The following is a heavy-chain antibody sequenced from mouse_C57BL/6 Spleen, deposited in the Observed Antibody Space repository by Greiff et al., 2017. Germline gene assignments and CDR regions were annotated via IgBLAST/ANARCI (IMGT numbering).Heavy chain of an antibody. D-gene: IGHD5-2*01. CDR3: ANLDEYAADWDFEV. V-gene: IGHV1-69*01. CDR2: LDPSDSFT. Sequence: QVQLQQSGAELVMPGASVKLSCKASGYTFTSYWMHWVKQRPGQGLEWIGELDPSDSFTTYNQKFKGKSTLTVDKSSSTASLQLSRLTSEDSAVYYSANLDEYAADWDFEVWGKGTTGTVSA. CDR1: GYTFTSYW. J-gene: IGHJ1*03.